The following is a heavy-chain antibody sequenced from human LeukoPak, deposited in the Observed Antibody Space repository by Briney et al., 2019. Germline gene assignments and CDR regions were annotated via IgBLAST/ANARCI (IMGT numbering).Heavy chain of an antibody. J-gene: IGHJ6*02. CDR1: GFTLSSHP. Sequence: PGGSLRLSCAASGFTLSSHPMNWVRQAPGKGLEWVSYIGNDGRMMYYADSVKGRFTISRDSAKNSLYLQMNSLGADDTAVYYCARDDSHFDSSGYFHNYYYGMDVWGQGTTVTVSS. CDR2: IGNDGRMM. CDR3: ARDDSHFDSSGYFHNYYYGMDV. V-gene: IGHV3-48*03. D-gene: IGHD3-22*01.